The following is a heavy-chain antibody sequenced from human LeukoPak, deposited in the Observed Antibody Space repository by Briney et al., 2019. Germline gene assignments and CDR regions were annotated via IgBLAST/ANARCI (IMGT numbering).Heavy chain of an antibody. J-gene: IGHJ4*02. Sequence: GGSLRLSCAASGFTFSSYSMNWVRQAPGKGLEWVSSISSSSSYIYYADSVKGRFTISRDNAKNSLYLQMNSLRAEDTAVYYCARFLGDDSSGYFDYWGQGTLVSVAS. D-gene: IGHD2-21*02. CDR2: ISSSSSYI. V-gene: IGHV3-21*01. CDR1: GFTFSSYS. CDR3: ARFLGDDSSGYFDY.